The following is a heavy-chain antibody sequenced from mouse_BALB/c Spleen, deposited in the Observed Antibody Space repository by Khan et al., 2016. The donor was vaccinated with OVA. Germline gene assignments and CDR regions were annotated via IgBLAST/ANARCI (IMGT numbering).Heavy chain of an antibody. CDR1: GFSLTDHG. CDR2: IWGGGSK. D-gene: IGHD1-1*02. Sequence: QVQLKESGPGLVAPSQSLSITCTVSGFSLTDHGVSWIRKPPGKGLEWLGVIWGGGSKYYTSVLKSRLNISKDNSKTQVFLKMNSLQTDDTAMYYCAKQIWSPYYGMDYWGQGTSVTVSS. CDR3: AKQIWSPYYGMDY. J-gene: IGHJ4*01. V-gene: IGHV2-6-5*01.